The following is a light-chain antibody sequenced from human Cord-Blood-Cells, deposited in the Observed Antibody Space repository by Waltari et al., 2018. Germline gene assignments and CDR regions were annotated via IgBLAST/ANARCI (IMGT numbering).Light chain of an antibody. Sequence: QSALTQPASVSGSPGQSIIISCTGTSSDVGGYNYVSWYQQHPGKAPKLMIYDVSNRPSGVSNRVSGSKSGNTASLTISGLQAEDEADYYCSSYTSSSTVFGGGTKLTVL. CDR2: DVS. CDR3: SSYTSSSTV. V-gene: IGLV2-14*03. CDR1: SSDVGGYNY. J-gene: IGLJ3*02.